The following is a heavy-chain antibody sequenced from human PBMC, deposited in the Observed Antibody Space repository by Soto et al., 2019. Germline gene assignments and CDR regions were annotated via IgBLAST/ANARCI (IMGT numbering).Heavy chain of an antibody. CDR2: ISAYNGNT. V-gene: IGHV1-18*01. J-gene: IGHJ5*02. D-gene: IGHD1-1*01. CDR1: GYTFTSYG. CDR3: ARVWGVQLELMNWLDP. Sequence: ASVKVSCKASGYTFTSYGISWVRQAPGQGLEWMGWISAYNGNTNYAQKLQGRVTMTTDTSTSTAYMELRSLRSDDTAVYYCARVWGVQLELMNWLDPWGQGTLVTVSS.